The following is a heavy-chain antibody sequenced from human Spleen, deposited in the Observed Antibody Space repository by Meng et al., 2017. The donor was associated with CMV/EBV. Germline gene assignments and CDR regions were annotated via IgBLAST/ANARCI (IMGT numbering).Heavy chain of an antibody. V-gene: IGHV3-30*04. J-gene: IGHJ4*02. D-gene: IGHD3-3*01. CDR3: ARGEPRYDFWSGYPDERMEFDY. Sequence: GESLKISCTASGFIFNTYAMNWVRQAPGRGLEWVALISHDGSIKYYADSVKGRFTISRDNSENSLYLQVNSLRPEDTGVYYCARGEPRYDFWSGYPDERMEFDYWGQGTLVTVSS. CDR1: GFIFNTYA. CDR2: ISHDGSIK.